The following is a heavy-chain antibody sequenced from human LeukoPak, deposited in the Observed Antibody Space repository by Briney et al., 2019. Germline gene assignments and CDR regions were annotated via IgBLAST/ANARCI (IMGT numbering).Heavy chain of an antibody. CDR2: ISGSGGST. J-gene: IGHJ4*02. V-gene: IGHV3-23*01. CDR3: ARVASNYDFDY. Sequence: PGGSLRLSCAASGFTFSSYAMSWVRQAPGKGLEWVSAISGSGGSTYYADSVKGRFTISRDNAKNSLYLQMNSLRAEDTALYYCARVASNYDFDYWGQGTLVSVSS. CDR1: GFTFSSYA. D-gene: IGHD4-11*01.